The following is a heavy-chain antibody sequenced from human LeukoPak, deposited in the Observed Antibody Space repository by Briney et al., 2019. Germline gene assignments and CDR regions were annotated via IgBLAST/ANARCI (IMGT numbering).Heavy chain of an antibody. CDR2: IIPIFGTA. Sequence: ASVKVSCKASGGTFSSYAISWVRQAPGQGLEWMGRIIPIFGTANYAQKFQGRVTITTDESTSTAYMELSSLRSEDTAVYYCAREALYSSGSFDYWGQGTLVTVSS. V-gene: IGHV1-69*05. D-gene: IGHD6-19*01. CDR3: AREALYSSGSFDY. CDR1: GGTFSSYA. J-gene: IGHJ4*02.